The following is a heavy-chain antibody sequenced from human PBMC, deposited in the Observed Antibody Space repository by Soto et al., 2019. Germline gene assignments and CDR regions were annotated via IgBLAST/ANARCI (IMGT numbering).Heavy chain of an antibody. CDR1: GGSIGCYY. J-gene: IGHJ5*02. Sequence: SETLSLTCTVSGGSIGCYYWSWIRQPPGKGLEWIGYIYYSGSTNYNPSLKSRVTISVDTSKNQFSLKLSSVTAADTAVYYCARHGLPGSGYVDNNWFDPWGQGTLVTVSS. V-gene: IGHV4-59*08. D-gene: IGHD5-12*01. CDR3: ARHGLPGSGYVDNNWFDP. CDR2: IYYSGST.